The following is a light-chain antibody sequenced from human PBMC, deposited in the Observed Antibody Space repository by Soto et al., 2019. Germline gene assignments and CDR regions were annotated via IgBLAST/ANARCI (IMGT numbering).Light chain of an antibody. Sequence: QSLLTQPPSVSGAPGQRVTSSCTGSSSNIGAGYDVHWYQQLPGTAPKLLIYGNSNRPSGVPDRFSGSKSGTSASLAITGLQAEDEADYYCQSYDSSLSGYVFGPGTKVTVL. CDR3: QSYDSSLSGYV. J-gene: IGLJ1*01. V-gene: IGLV1-40*01. CDR2: GNS. CDR1: SSNIGAGYD.